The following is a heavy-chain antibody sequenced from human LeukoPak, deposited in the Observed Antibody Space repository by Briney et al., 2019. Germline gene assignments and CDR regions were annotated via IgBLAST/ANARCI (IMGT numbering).Heavy chain of an antibody. J-gene: IGHJ1*01. V-gene: IGHV4-31*03. Sequence: SETLFLTCTVSGGSISSGGYYWSWIRQHPGKGLEWIGYIYYSGSTYYNPSLKSRVTISVDTSKNQFSLKLSSVTAADTAVYYCAMMTTVTTRFFQHWGQGTLVTVSS. D-gene: IGHD4-17*01. CDR1: GGSISSGGYY. CDR3: AMMTTVTTRFFQH. CDR2: IYYSGST.